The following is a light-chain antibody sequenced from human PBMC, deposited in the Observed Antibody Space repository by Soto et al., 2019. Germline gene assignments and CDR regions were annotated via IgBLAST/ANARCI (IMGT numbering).Light chain of an antibody. V-gene: IGLV2-8*02. CDR1: SSDVGAYNY. CDR3: SSYAGSNIYV. CDR2: EVS. Sequence: QSALTQPPSASRSPGQSVTISCTGTSSDVGAYNYVSWYQQHPGKAPKLMIYEVSKRPSGVPDRFSGSKSGNTASLTVSGLQAEDEADYYCSSYAGSNIYVFGTGTKLTVL. J-gene: IGLJ1*01.